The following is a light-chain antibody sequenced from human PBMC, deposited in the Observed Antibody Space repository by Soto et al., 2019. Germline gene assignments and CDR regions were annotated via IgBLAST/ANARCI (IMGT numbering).Light chain of an antibody. J-gene: IGLJ1*01. CDR3: SAYAGSNNFV. V-gene: IGLV2-8*01. CDR1: SSDVGDNY. Sequence: QSVLAQPPSSSGSPGQSVTISCTGTSSDVGDNYVSWYQQHLGKAPKLIIYEVTLRPSGVPDRFSGSKSGNTASLTVSGLQADDEADYYCSAYAGSNNFVFGTGPHLTVL. CDR2: EVT.